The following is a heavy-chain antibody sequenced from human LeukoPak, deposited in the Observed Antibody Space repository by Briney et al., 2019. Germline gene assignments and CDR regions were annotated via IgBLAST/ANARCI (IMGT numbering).Heavy chain of an antibody. Sequence: GESLKISCKGSGYSFRSYWISWVRQMPGKGLECMGIVDPGDSDTRYSPSFQGHVTISADRSTSTAYLQWNSLMASDTAIYYCVRHKSGTWHDRPFDYWGQGALVTVSP. J-gene: IGHJ4*02. CDR3: VRHKSGTWHDRPFDY. CDR2: VDPGDSDT. D-gene: IGHD1-1*01. CDR1: GYSFRSYW. V-gene: IGHV5-51*01.